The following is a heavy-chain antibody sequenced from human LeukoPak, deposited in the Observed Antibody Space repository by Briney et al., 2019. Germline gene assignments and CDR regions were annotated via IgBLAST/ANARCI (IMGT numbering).Heavy chain of an antibody. Sequence: GGSLRLSCAASGFTFSSYTMNWVRQAPGKGLEWVSSITSNTRYIFYADSVKGRFTISRDNSKNTLYLQMNSLRAEDTAVYYCAKDSEGLWGRGTLVTVSS. V-gene: IGHV3-21*04. CDR2: ITSNTRYI. CDR3: AKDSEGL. CDR1: GFTFSSYT. J-gene: IGHJ2*01.